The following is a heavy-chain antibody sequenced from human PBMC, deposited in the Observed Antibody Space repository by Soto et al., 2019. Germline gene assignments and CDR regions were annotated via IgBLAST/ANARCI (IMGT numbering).Heavy chain of an antibody. Sequence: PGGSLRLSCAASGFTFSSYAMHWVRQAPGKGLEWVAVISYDGSNKYYADSVKGRFTISRDNSKNTLYLQMNSLRAEDTAVYYCARVKGVYFDWPDFEGGMDVWGQGTTVTVSS. CDR3: ARVKGVYFDWPDFEGGMDV. D-gene: IGHD3-9*01. V-gene: IGHV3-30-3*01. J-gene: IGHJ6*02. CDR1: GFTFSSYA. CDR2: ISYDGSNK.